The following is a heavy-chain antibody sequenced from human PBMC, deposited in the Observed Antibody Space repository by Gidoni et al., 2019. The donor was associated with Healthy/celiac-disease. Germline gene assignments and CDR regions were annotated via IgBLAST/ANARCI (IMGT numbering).Heavy chain of an antibody. Sequence: QVQLVESGGALVKPGGSLRLSCAASGFTFSAYYMSWIRQAPGKGLEWVSYISSSGSTIYYADSVKGRFTISRDNAKNSLYLQMNSLRAEDTAVYYCARDRPSLFRELSTVDYWGQGTLVTVSS. CDR1: GFTFSAYY. J-gene: IGHJ4*02. V-gene: IGHV3-11*01. D-gene: IGHD3-10*01. CDR3: ARDRPSLFRELSTVDY. CDR2: ISSSGSTI.